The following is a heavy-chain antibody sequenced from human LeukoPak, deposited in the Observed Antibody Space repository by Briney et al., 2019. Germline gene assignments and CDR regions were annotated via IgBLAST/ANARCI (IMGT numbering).Heavy chain of an antibody. CDR3: ARVSSTSSNAFDI. D-gene: IGHD2-2*01. Sequence: PGGSLRLSCAASGFTFSSYSMNWVRQAPGKGLEWVSSISSSSSCIYYADSVKGRFTISRDNAKNSLYLQMNSLRAEDTAVYYCARVSSTSSNAFDIWGQGTMVTVSS. V-gene: IGHV3-21*01. J-gene: IGHJ3*02. CDR1: GFTFSSYS. CDR2: ISSSSSCI.